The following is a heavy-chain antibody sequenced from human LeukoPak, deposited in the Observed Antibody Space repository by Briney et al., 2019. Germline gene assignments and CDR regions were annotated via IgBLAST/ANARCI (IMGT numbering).Heavy chain of an antibody. D-gene: IGHD3-10*01. V-gene: IGHV4-34*01. CDR3: ARATYYYGSGLRLTGDYYYCMDV. J-gene: IGHJ6*03. CDR2: INHSGST. CDR1: GGSFSGYY. Sequence: SETLSLTCAVYGGSFSGYYWSWIRQPPGKGLEWIGEINHSGSTNYNPSLKSRVTISVDTSKNQFSLKLSSVTAADTAVYYCARATYYYGSGLRLTGDYYYCMDVWGKGTTVTVSS.